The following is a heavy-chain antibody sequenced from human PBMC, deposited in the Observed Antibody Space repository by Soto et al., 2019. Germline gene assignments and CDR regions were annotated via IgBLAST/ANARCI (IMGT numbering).Heavy chain of an antibody. Sequence: QVQLQESGPGLVKPSQTLSLTCTVSGGSISSGGYYWSWIRQHPGKGLEWIGYIYYSGSTYYNPSLKGRVTISVDTSKNQFSLKLSSVTAADTAVYYCARVPTINYYLGSGSPIDYWGQGTLVTVSS. CDR2: IYYSGST. J-gene: IGHJ4*02. V-gene: IGHV4-31*03. D-gene: IGHD3-10*01. CDR1: GGSISSGGYY. CDR3: ARVPTINYYLGSGSPIDY.